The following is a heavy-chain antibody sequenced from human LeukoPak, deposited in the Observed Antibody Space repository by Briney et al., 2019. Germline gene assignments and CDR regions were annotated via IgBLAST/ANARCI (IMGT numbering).Heavy chain of an antibody. CDR2: FSTSSTYI. D-gene: IGHD1-20*01. CDR1: GFTFSSYS. J-gene: IGHJ4*02. Sequence: GGSLRLSCAASGFTFSSYSMNWVRQAPGKGLEWVSSFSTSSTYICYTDSVKGRFTISRDNAKNSLYLQMNSLRAEDTAVYYCARDPPFIIGTAFFDYWGQGTLVTAST. CDR3: ARDPPFIIGTAFFDY. V-gene: IGHV3-21*01.